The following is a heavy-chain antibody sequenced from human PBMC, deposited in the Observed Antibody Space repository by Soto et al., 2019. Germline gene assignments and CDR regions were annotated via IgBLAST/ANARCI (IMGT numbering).Heavy chain of an antibody. CDR1: ELSFSSYA. J-gene: IGHJ4*02. V-gene: IGHV3-23*01. CDR2: VSGSGGST. Sequence: GGSLRLSCAASELSFSSYAMSWVRQAPGKGLEWISAVSGSGGSTYYADSVKGRFTISRDNSKDTLYLQMNNLRAEDTAVYYCAKPPDYNWNDYWGQGT. CDR3: AKPPDYNWNDY. D-gene: IGHD1-20*01.